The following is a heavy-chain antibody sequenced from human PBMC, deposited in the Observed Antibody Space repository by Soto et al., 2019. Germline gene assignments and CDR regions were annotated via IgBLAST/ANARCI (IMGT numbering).Heavy chain of an antibody. Sequence: SVKVSCKASVFTFTSPAVQWVRQARGQRLAWIGWIVVGSGNTNYAQKFQERVTITRDMSTSTAYMELSSLRSEDTAPYYCAHRPSGWYLFDYWGQGTLVTVSS. CDR2: IVVGSGNT. V-gene: IGHV1-58*01. CDR3: AHRPSGWYLFDY. CDR1: VFTFTSPA. D-gene: IGHD6-19*01. J-gene: IGHJ4*02.